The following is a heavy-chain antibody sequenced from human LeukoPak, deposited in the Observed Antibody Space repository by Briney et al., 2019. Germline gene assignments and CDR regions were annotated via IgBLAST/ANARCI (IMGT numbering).Heavy chain of an antibody. CDR1: GFTLCTYT. CDR3: ARDRLLLDDGSVPQI. V-gene: IGHV3-21*01. CDR2: ISGSSSYI. D-gene: IGHD3-22*01. J-gene: IGHJ3*02. Sequence: GGSLRLSCAVSGFTLCTYTMNCVRRAPEKGLEWVSSISGSSSYIYYADSVKGRFTISMDNAKNSLYLQMNSLRAEDTAVYYCARDRLLLDDGSVPQIWGQGTMVTVSS.